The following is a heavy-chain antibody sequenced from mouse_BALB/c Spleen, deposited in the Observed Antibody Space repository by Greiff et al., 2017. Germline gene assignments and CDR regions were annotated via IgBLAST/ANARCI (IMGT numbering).Heavy chain of an antibody. CDR1: GFTFSSYA. D-gene: IGHD1-2*01. V-gene: IGHV5-6-5*01. CDR3: ARRVLRHFDV. Sequence: EVQRVESGGGLVKPGGSLKLSCAASGFTFSSYAMSWVRQTPEKRLEWVASISSGGSTYYPDSVKGRFTISRDNARNILYLQMSSLRSEDTAMYYCARRVLRHFDVWGAGTTVTVSS. J-gene: IGHJ1*01. CDR2: ISSGGST.